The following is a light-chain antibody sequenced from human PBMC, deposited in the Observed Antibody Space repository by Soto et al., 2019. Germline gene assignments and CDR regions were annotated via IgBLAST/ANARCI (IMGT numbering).Light chain of an antibody. V-gene: IGLV3-21*02. Sequence: SYELTQPPSVTVAPGQTARITCGGNNIGSKSVHWCQQKPGQAPVLVVYDDTDRPSGIAERFSGSNSGNTATLTISRVEAGDEADYYCQVWDSSSDHYVFGTGTKVTVL. CDR3: QVWDSSSDHYV. CDR1: NIGSKS. CDR2: DDT. J-gene: IGLJ1*01.